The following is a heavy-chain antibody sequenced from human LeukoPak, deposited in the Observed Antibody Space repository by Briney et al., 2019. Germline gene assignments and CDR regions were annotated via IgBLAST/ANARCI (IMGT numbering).Heavy chain of an antibody. D-gene: IGHD3-10*01. CDR3: ARPYYGSGDPSFDY. CDR2: IYSGGST. J-gene: IGHJ4*02. Sequence: PGGSLRLSCAASGFTVSSNYMSWVRQAPEKGLEWVSVIYSGGSTYYADSVKGRFTISRDNSKNTLYLQMNSLSAEDTAVYYCARPYYGSGDPSFDYWGQGTLVTVSS. CDR1: GFTVSSNY. V-gene: IGHV3-53*01.